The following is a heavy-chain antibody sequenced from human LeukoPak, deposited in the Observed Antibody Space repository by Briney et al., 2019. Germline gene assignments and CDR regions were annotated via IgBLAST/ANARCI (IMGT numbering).Heavy chain of an antibody. CDR2: IYPDDSNT. J-gene: IGHJ4*02. D-gene: IGHD6-13*01. CDR1: GYSFTTFW. CDR3: ARLRAAAAHFDY. Sequence: GESLKISCEGSGYSFTTFWIGWVRQMPGKGLEWVGIIYPDDSNTRYSPSFQGQVTISADKSISTAYLQWSSLKASDTAMYYCARLRAAAAHFDYWGQGSLVTVSS. V-gene: IGHV5-51*01.